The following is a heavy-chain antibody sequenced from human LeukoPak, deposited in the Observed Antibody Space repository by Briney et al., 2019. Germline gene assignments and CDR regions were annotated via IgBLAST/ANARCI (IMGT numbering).Heavy chain of an antibody. CDR2: ISYDGSNK. CDR1: GFTFSSYG. D-gene: IGHD4-23*01. V-gene: IGHV3-30*18. CDR3: AKGGWELEGYFDY. J-gene: IGHJ4*02. Sequence: GGSLRLSCAASGFTFSSYGMHWVRQAPGKGLEWVAVISYDGSNKYYADSVKGRFTISRDNSKNTLYLQMNSLRAEDMAVYYCAKGGWELEGYFDYWGQGTLVTVSS.